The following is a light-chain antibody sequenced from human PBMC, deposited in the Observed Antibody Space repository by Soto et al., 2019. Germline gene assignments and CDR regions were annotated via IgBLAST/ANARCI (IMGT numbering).Light chain of an antibody. CDR1: SSDVGSYNL. CDR2: EGN. CDR3: CSYAGSNYV. J-gene: IGLJ1*01. Sequence: QSVLTQPASVSGSPVQSITISCTGTSSDVGSYNLVSWYQQHPGKAPKLMIYEGNKRPSGVSNRFSGSKSGNTASLTISGLQAEDEADYYCCSYAGSNYVFGTGTKVTVL. V-gene: IGLV2-23*01.